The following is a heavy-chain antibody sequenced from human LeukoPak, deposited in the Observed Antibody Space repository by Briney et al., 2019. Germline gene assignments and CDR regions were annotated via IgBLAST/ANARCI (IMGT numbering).Heavy chain of an antibody. D-gene: IGHD3-16*01. Sequence: SETLSLTCTVSGGSLSSGDYYWSWIRQPPGKGLEWIGYIYYSGSTYYNPSLKSRVTISVDTSKNQFSLKLSSVTAADTAVYYCARERIMITFGGVSTQYFDYWGQGTLVTVSS. CDR1: GGSLSSGDYY. CDR3: ARERIMITFGGVSTQYFDY. CDR2: IYYSGST. J-gene: IGHJ4*02. V-gene: IGHV4-30-4*01.